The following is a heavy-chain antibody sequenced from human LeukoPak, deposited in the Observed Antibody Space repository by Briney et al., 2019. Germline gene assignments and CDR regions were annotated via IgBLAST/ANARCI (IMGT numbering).Heavy chain of an antibody. CDR3: ARKIAVAGTISYYFDY. V-gene: IGHV4-39*01. J-gene: IGHJ4*02. CDR1: GGSISSSSYY. CDR2: IYYSGST. Sequence: SETLSLTCTVSGGSISSSSYYWGWIRQPPGKGLEWIGSIYYSGSTYYNPSLKSRVTISVDTSKNQFSLKLSSVTAADTAVYYCARKIAVAGTISYYFDYWGQGTLVTVSS. D-gene: IGHD6-19*01.